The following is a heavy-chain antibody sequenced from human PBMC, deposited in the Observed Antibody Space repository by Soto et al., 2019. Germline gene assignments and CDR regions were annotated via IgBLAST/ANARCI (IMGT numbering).Heavy chain of an antibody. V-gene: IGHV1-2*02. CDR2: INPATGAA. D-gene: IGHD3-3*01. CDR3: SGGGGVGVAGSAAFDM. J-gene: IGHJ3*02. CDR1: GYPVTAYY. Sequence: QLHLVQSGAVVKKPGASVTVSCSASGYPVTAYYMHWVRQAPGRGLEWMGGINPATGAAKYTQTFPGRGTLTRGKATRTSFIEPRGQTSADTGGLYLSGGGGVGVAGSAAFDMWGQGTLVTVSS.